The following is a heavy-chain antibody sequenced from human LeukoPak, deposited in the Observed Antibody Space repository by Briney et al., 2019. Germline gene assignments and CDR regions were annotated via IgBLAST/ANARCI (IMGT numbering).Heavy chain of an antibody. CDR2: ITGSGGNR. CDR3: AKDPIGDYIGAFDLQR. J-gene: IGHJ1*01. D-gene: IGHD4-17*01. Sequence: PGGSLRLSCAGSGFTFSNYAVIWLRQAPGKGLEWVSAITGSGGNRFYAGSVKGRFTISRDNSKNTLYLQMNSLRGDDTAVYYCAKDPIGDYIGAFDLQRWGQGTQVTASS. V-gene: IGHV3-23*01. CDR1: GFTFSNYA.